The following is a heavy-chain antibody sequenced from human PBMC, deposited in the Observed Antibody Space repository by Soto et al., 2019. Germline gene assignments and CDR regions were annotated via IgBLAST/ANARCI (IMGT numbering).Heavy chain of an antibody. J-gene: IGHJ4*02. Sequence: SVKVSCKASGGTFSSYTISWVRQAPGQGLEWMGRIIPILGIANYAQKFQGRVTITADKSTSTAYMELSSLRSEDTAVYYCARDRYYDSSGQTFDYWGQGTLVTVSS. D-gene: IGHD3-22*01. CDR1: GGTFSSYT. CDR3: ARDRYYDSSGQTFDY. CDR2: IIPILGIA. V-gene: IGHV1-69*04.